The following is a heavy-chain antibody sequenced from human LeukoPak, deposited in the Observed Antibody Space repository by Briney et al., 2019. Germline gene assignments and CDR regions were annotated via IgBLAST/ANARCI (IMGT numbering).Heavy chain of an antibody. Sequence: GGSLRLSCAASGFTFSSFWMHWVRQAPGKGLMWVSHINSDGSSTTYADSVKGRFTISRDNAKNTLYLQMNSLRAEDTAVYYCASTHRRRELLPSPDYWGQGTLVTVSS. CDR3: ASTHRRRELLPSPDY. CDR2: INSDGSST. J-gene: IGHJ4*02. CDR1: GFTFSSFW. D-gene: IGHD1-26*01. V-gene: IGHV3-74*01.